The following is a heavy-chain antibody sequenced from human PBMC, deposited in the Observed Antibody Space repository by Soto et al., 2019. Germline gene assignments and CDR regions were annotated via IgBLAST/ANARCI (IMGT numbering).Heavy chain of an antibody. D-gene: IGHD2-15*01. V-gene: IGHV3-33*01. CDR3: AREGYFGGGSCTRDSFDI. CDR2: IWYDGSNK. J-gene: IGHJ3*02. CDR1: GFTFSSYG. Sequence: SLRLSCAASGFTFSSYGMHWVRQAPGKGLEWVAVIWYDGSNKYYADSVKGRFTISRDNSKNTLYLQMNSLRAEDTAVYYCAREGYFGGGSCTRDSFDIWGQGTMVTVSS.